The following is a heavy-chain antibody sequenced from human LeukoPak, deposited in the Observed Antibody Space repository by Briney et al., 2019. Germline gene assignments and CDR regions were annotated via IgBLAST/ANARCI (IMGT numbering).Heavy chain of an antibody. Sequence: GGSLRLSCAASGFTFSNYWMTWVRQGPGKGLEWVANIKRDGSDKNYVDSVNGRFTISRDNAKNSLYLQMNSLRAEDTAVYYCARVEMATITLDYWGQGTLVTVSS. V-gene: IGHV3-7*04. CDR3: ARVEMATITLDY. CDR1: GFTFSNYW. J-gene: IGHJ4*02. D-gene: IGHD5-24*01. CDR2: IKRDGSDK.